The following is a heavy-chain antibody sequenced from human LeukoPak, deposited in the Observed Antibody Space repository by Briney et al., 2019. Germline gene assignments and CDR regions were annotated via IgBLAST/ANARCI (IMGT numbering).Heavy chain of an antibody. CDR2: ISGSGGST. D-gene: IGHD3-22*01. V-gene: IGHV3-23*01. J-gene: IGHJ4*02. CDR3: AKHSSGYYSHFDY. Sequence: GGSLRLSCAAAGFTFSSYAMSWVRQAPGKGLEWVSAISGSGGSTYYADSVKGRFTISRDNSKNTLYLQMNSLRAEDTAVYYCAKHSSGYYSHFDYWGQGTLVTVSS. CDR1: GFTFSSYA.